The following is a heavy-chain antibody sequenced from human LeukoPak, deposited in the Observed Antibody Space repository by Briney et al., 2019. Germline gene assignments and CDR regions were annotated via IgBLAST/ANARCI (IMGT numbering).Heavy chain of an antibody. Sequence: SQTLSLTCTVSGASIRSGDYYWSWIRQPPGKGLEWIGYIYYSGSTYYNPSLKSRVTISVDTSKNQFSLKLSSVTAADTAVYYCASCHPYYYDSSGPEDAFDIWGQGTMVTVSS. CDR1: GASIRSGDYY. CDR3: ASCHPYYYDSSGPEDAFDI. J-gene: IGHJ3*02. CDR2: IYYSGST. D-gene: IGHD3-22*01. V-gene: IGHV4-30-4*01.